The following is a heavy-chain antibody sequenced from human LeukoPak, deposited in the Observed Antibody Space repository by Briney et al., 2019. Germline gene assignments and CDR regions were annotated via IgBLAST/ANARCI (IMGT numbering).Heavy chain of an antibody. CDR2: ISGSGDNT. V-gene: IGHV3-23*01. CDR1: GFTFSSYA. CDR3: ASGPYYYDSSGYSGTVVY. D-gene: IGHD3-22*01. Sequence: GGSLRLSCAASGFTFSSYAMSWVRQAPGKGLEWVSGISGSGDNTYYADSVKGRFTISRDNSKNTLYLQMNSLRAEDTAVYYCASGPYYYDSSGYSGTVVYWGQGTLVTVSS. J-gene: IGHJ4*02.